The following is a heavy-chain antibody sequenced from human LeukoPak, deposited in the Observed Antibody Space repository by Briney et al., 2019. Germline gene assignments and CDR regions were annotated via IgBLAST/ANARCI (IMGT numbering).Heavy chain of an antibody. Sequence: PGGSLRLSCAASGFTFSSYAMHWVRQAPGKGLEWVAVISYDGSNKYYAGSAKGRFTISRDNSKNTLYLQMNSLRAEDTAVYYCARVGPPLYGSAEYFQHWGQGTLVTVSS. V-gene: IGHV3-30-3*01. CDR1: GFTFSSYA. CDR2: ISYDGSNK. D-gene: IGHD2-8*01. J-gene: IGHJ1*01. CDR3: ARVGPPLYGSAEYFQH.